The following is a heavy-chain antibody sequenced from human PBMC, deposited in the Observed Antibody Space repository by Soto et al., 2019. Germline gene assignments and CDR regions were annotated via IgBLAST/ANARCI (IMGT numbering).Heavy chain of an antibody. J-gene: IGHJ4*02. CDR3: ARPTEESAYYDSSGYYGH. CDR2: IIPIFGTA. V-gene: IGHV1-69*05. Sequence: SVKVSCKASGGTFSSYAISWVRQSPGQGREWMGGIIPIFGTANYAKKFEGRVTITRDTSASTAYMELSSLRSEDTAVYYCARPTEESAYYDSSGYYGHWGQGTLVTVSS. CDR1: GGTFSSYA. D-gene: IGHD3-22*01.